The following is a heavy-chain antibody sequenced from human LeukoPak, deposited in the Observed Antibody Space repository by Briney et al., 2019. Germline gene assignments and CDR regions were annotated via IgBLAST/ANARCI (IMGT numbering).Heavy chain of an antibody. D-gene: IGHD2-21*01. CDR1: GFTVSNNY. Sequence: PGGSLRLSCAASGFTVSNNYMSWVRQAPGKGLEWVSVIYSGGSTYYADSVKGRFTISRDSSKNTLYLQMNSLRAEDTAVYYCARGGVVYYYGMDVWGQGTTVTVSS. J-gene: IGHJ6*02. CDR2: IYSGGST. V-gene: IGHV3-53*01. CDR3: ARGGVVYYYGMDV.